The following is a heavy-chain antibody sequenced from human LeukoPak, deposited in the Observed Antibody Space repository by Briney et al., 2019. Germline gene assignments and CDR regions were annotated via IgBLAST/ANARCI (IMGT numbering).Heavy chain of an antibody. V-gene: IGHV3-11*04. CDR3: ARGVVPAWGYYFDY. CDR2: ISSRGSTI. CDR1: GFTFSDYY. D-gene: IGHD2-2*01. Sequence: GGSLRLSCAASGFTFSDYYMRWIHQAPGKGLEGVSYISSRGSTIYYADSVKGRFTISRDNAKHSLYLQMTSLRAEDTPVYYCARGVVPAWGYYFDYWGQGTLVTVSS. J-gene: IGHJ4*02.